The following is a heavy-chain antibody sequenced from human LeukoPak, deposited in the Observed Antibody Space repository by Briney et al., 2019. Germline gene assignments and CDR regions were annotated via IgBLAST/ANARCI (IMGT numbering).Heavy chain of an antibody. V-gene: IGHV4-59*01. D-gene: IGHD1-1*01. J-gene: IGHJ4*02. CDR1: GGSISRYH. Sequence: SETLSLTCTVSGGSISRYHWSWIRQPPGKGLEWIGYSYYSGSTNYNPSLKSRVTISVDTSKNQFSLKLSSVTAADTAVYFCARRAYSAAYWKHLDYWGQGTLVTVSS. CDR3: ARRAYSAAYWKHLDY. CDR2: SYYSGST.